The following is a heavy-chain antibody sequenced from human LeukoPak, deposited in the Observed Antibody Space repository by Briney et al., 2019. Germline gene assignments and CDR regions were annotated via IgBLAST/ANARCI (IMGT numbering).Heavy chain of an antibody. V-gene: IGHV4-61*02. D-gene: IGHD5-24*01. CDR2: IYTSGRT. CDR1: GDSISSGSYY. J-gene: IGHJ4*02. CDR3: ARVEAATTNPRFDY. Sequence: PSETLSLTCTVSGDSISSGSYYWSWIRQPAGKGLEWIGRIYTSGRTNYNPSLKSRVTISVDTSKNQFSLKLSSVTAADTAVYYCARVEAATTNPRFDYWGQGTLVTVSS.